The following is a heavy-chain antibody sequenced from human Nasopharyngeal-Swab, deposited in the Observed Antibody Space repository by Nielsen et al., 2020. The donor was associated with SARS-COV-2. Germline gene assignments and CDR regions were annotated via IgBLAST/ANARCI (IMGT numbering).Heavy chain of an antibody. J-gene: IGHJ6*02. CDR3: ARGHYGLDV. CDR1: GFPFSDHY. Sequence: SCAASGFPFSDHYMTWIRQAPGKGLERVLYIRPSSRDTNYADSVKGRFTIYRDNAKNSLYLKMNSLRAEDTAVYYCARGHYGLDVWGQGTTVTVSS. V-gene: IGHV3-11*06. CDR2: IRPSSRDT.